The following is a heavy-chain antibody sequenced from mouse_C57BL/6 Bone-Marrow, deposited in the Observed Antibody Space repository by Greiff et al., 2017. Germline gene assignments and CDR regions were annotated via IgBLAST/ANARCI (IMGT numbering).Heavy chain of an antibody. D-gene: IGHD1-1*01. CDR3: AGEDGSSYLYWYFDV. V-gene: IGHV3-6*01. CDR2: ISYDGSN. J-gene: IGHJ1*03. Sequence: EVKLEESGPGLVKPSQSLSLTCSVTGYSITSGYYWNCIRQFPGNKLEWMGYISYDGSNHYNPSLKHRISITRETSKNQFFLKLNSVTTEDTATYYGAGEDGSSYLYWYFDVWGTGTTVTVSS. CDR1: GYSITSGYY.